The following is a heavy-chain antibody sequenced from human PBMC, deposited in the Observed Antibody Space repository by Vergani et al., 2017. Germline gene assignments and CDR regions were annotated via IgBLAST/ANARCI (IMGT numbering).Heavy chain of an antibody. V-gene: IGHV4-39*07. J-gene: IGHJ5*02. D-gene: IGHD5-18*01. CDR3: ARVRGYTYGYKDP. CDR2: ISYSGRT. CDR1: GGSISISSYY. Sequence: QLQLQESGPGLVKPSETLSLTCTVSGGSISISSYYWGWIRQPPGKGLGWMGTISYSGRTYYNPSLKSRVTISLGTSKNQFSLKLSSVTAADTAVYYCARVRGYTYGYKDPWGQGTLVTVSS.